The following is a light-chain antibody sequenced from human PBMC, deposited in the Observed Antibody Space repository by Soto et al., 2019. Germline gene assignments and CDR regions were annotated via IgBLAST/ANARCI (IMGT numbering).Light chain of an antibody. CDR1: SSDVGSYNL. CDR2: EGS. V-gene: IGLV2-23*01. Sequence: QSALTQPASVSGSPGQSITISCTGTSSDVGSYNLVSWYQQHPGKAPKIMIYEGSKRPSGVSNRFSGSKSGNTASLTISGLQAEDEADYYCCSYAGSSTNVVFGGGTK. CDR3: CSYAGSSTNVV. J-gene: IGLJ2*01.